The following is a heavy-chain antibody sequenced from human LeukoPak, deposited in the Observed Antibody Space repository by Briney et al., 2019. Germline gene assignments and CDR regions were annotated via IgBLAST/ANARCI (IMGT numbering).Heavy chain of an antibody. J-gene: IGHJ4*02. CDR1: GGSISSYY. D-gene: IGHD6-13*01. CDR2: IYYSGST. Sequence: SETLSLTCTVSGGSISSYYWSWIRQPPGKGLEWIGYIYYSGSTNYNPSLKSRVTISVDTSKNQFSLKLSSVTAADTAVYYCARHEAAGLCDYWGQGTLVTVSS. V-gene: IGHV4-59*08. CDR3: ARHEAAGLCDY.